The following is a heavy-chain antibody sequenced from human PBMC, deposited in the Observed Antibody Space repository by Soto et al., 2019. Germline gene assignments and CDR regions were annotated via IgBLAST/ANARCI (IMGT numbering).Heavy chain of an antibody. CDR2: ISAQNGNT. V-gene: IGHV1-18*01. J-gene: IGHJ4*02. CDR3: ARGRYGDY. D-gene: IGHD1-1*01. CDR1: GYDFTTYG. Sequence: QAHLVQSGAEVKKPGASVKVSCKGSGYDFTTYGITWVRQAPGQGLEWMGWISAQNGNTNYAQKLQGRVNVTRDTSTSTAYMELRSLRSDDTAVYYCARGRYGDYWGQGALVTVSS.